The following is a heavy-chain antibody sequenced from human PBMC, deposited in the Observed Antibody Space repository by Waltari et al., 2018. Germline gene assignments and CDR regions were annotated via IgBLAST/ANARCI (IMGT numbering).Heavy chain of an antibody. V-gene: IGHV3-23*04. CDR3: AKDGLVLRFLEWLIDY. CDR2: ISGSGGST. CDR1: GFTFSSYA. Sequence: EVQLVESGGGLVQPGGSLRLSCAASGFTFSSYAMSWVRQAPGKGLEWVSAISGSGGSTYYADSVKGRFTISRDNSKNTLYLQMNSLRAEDTAVYYCAKDGLVLRFLEWLIDYWGQGTLVTVSS. D-gene: IGHD3-3*01. J-gene: IGHJ4*02.